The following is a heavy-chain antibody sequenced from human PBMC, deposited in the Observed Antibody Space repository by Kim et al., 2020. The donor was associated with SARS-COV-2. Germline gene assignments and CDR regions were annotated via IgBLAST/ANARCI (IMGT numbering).Heavy chain of an antibody. V-gene: IGHV4-39*01. CDR2: IYYSGST. Sequence: SETLSLTCTVSGGSISSSSYYWGWIRQPPGKGLEWIGSIYYSGSTYYNPSLKSRVTISVDTSKNQFSLKLSSVTAADTAVYYCARYSSRYDAFDIWGQGTMVTVSS. J-gene: IGHJ3*02. D-gene: IGHD6-19*01. CDR3: ARYSSRYDAFDI. CDR1: GGSISSSSYY.